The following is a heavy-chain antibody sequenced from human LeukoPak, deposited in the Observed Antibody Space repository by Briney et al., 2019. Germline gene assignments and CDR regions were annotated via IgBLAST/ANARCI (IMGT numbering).Heavy chain of an antibody. CDR2: ISASGGIT. CDR1: GFTFSSYA. J-gene: IGHJ4*02. Sequence: GGSLRLSCTASGFTFSSYAMTWVRQAPGKGLEWVAVISASGGITFYRDSVKGRFTISRDNFKNTLSLQMKSLRADDTAVYYCVKEVVDHAFWGGHSAWGQGTLVTVSS. D-gene: IGHD3-3*01. V-gene: IGHV3-23*01. CDR3: VKEVVDHAFWGGHSA.